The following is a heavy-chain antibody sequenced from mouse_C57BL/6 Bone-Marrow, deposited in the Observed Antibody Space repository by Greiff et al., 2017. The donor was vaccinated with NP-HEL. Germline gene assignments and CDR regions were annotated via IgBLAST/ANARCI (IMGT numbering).Heavy chain of an antibody. D-gene: IGHD1-1*01. CDR1: GYTFTSYW. CDR3: ARRTTVVATTGGYFDV. Sequence: VQLQQPGAELVKPGASVKLSCKASGYTFTSYWMHWVKQRPGQGLEWIGMIHPNSGSTNYNEKFKSKATLTVDKSSSTAYMQLSSLTSEDSAVYYCARRTTVVATTGGYFDVWGTGTTVTVSS. V-gene: IGHV1-64*01. J-gene: IGHJ1*03. CDR2: IHPNSGST.